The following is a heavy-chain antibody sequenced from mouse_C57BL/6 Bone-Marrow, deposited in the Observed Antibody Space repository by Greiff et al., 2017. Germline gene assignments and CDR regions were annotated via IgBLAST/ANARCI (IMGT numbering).Heavy chain of an antibody. D-gene: IGHD1-1*01. CDR2: IYPRSGNT. CDR3: AIITTVVGDY. V-gene: IGHV1-81*01. CDR1: GYTFTSYG. J-gene: IGHJ2*01. Sequence: VKLMESGAELARPGASVKLSCKASGYTFTSYGISWVKQRTGQGLEWIGEIYPRSGNTYYNEKFKGKATLTADKSSSTAYMELRSLTSEDSAVYFCAIITTVVGDYWGQGTTLTVSS.